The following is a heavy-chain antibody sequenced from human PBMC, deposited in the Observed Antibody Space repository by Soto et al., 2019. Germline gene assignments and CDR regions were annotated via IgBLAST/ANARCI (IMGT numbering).Heavy chain of an antibody. CDR3: GRGSKCSSWYVYRFDP. V-gene: IGHV1-8*01. CDR1: GYTFTSYD. CDR2: MNPKSGHT. Sequence: QVQLVQSGAEVKKPGASVKVSCQASGYTFTSYDFNWVRQATGQGREWIRWMNPKSGHTGYEPLCQGRVTMTRKTSISNAYRERSSRRSEDRAGNYCGRGSKCSSWYVYRFDPGGQGTLVTVSS. D-gene: IGHD6-13*01. J-gene: IGHJ5*02.